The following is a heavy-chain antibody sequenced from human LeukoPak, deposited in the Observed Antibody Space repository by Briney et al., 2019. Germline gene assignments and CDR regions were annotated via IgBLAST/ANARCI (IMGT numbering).Heavy chain of an antibody. CDR1: GGSFSGYY. J-gene: IGHJ6*03. V-gene: IGHV4-34*01. CDR2: INHSGST. D-gene: IGHD2-8*02. CDR3: ARVILGYYYYMDV. Sequence: PSETLSLTCAVYGGSFSGYYWSWIRQPPGKGLEWIGEINHSGSTNYNPSLKSRVTISVDTSKNQFSLKLSSVTAADTAVYYCARVILGYYYYMDVWGKGTTVTVSS.